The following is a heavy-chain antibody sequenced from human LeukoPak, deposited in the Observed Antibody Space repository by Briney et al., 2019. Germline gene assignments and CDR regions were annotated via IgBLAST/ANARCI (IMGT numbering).Heavy chain of an antibody. Sequence: ASVKVSCKASGYTFTSYDINWVRQATGQGLEWMGWMNPNSGNTGYAQMFQGRVTITRNTSISTAYMELSSLRSEDTAVYYCARGKRAPPNYYYMDVWGKGTTVTVSS. CDR2: MNPNSGNT. D-gene: IGHD6-6*01. V-gene: IGHV1-8*03. CDR1: GYTFTSYD. J-gene: IGHJ6*03. CDR3: ARGKRAPPNYYYMDV.